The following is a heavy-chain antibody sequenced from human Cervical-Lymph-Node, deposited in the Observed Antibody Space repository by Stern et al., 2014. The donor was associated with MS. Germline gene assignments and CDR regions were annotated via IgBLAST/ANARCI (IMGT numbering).Heavy chain of an antibody. J-gene: IGHJ4*02. CDR3: AKYTDAYGALEY. Sequence: QVQLVQSGAEVKKPGSSVKVSCKASGGTVSPYVISWLRQAPGQGLEWMGGIVPISHTPTYAQKFQGKVTIIADESTSTAYMELRSLRSEDTAVYFCAKYTDAYGALEYWGQGSLVIVSS. CDR2: IVPISHTP. CDR1: GGTVSPYV. V-gene: IGHV1-69*01. D-gene: IGHD4-17*01.